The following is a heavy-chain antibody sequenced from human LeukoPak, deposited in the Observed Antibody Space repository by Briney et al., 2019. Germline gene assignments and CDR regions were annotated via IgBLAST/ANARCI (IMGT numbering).Heavy chain of an antibody. D-gene: IGHD1-26*01. V-gene: IGHV3-21*01. CDR3: ARKSLGATFDY. CDR2: ISSSSSYI. Sequence: GGSLRLSCAASGFTFSSYSMNWVRQAPGKGLEWVSSISSSSSYIYYADSVKGRFTISRDDAKNSLYLQMNSLRAEDTAVYYCARKSLGATFDYWGQGTLVTVSS. CDR1: GFTFSSYS. J-gene: IGHJ4*02.